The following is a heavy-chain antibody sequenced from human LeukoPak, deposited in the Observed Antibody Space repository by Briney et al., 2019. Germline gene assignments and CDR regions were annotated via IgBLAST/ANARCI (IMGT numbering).Heavy chain of an antibody. CDR1: GFTFSSYA. V-gene: IGHV3-30*04. CDR3: ARDSAYSSSWYYFDY. CDR2: ISYDGSNK. J-gene: IGHJ4*02. D-gene: IGHD6-13*01. Sequence: GGSLRLSCAASGFTFSSYAMHWVRQAPGKGLEWVAVISYDGSNKYYADSVKGRFTISRDNSKNTLYLQMNSLRAEDTAVYYCARDSAYSSSWYYFDYWGQGTLVTVSS.